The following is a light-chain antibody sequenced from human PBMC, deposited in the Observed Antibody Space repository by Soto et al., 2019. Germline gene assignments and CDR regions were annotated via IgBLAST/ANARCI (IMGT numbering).Light chain of an antibody. Sequence: EVVMTQSPATLSVSSGVRATLSCGASQSVRSYLAWYQQKPGQAPRLLIHGASTRAPGIPARFSGSGSGTDFTLTISSLQSEDFAVYYCHQYDHWPQTFGQGTKVDIK. CDR3: HQYDHWPQT. V-gene: IGKV3-15*01. CDR2: GAS. CDR1: QSVRSY. J-gene: IGKJ1*01.